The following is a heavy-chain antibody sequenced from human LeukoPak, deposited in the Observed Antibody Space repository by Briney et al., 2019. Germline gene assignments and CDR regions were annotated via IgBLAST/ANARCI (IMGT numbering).Heavy chain of an antibody. CDR2: ISWNSGSI. D-gene: IGHD2-15*01. CDR3: AKDKGSGISNWFDP. J-gene: IGHJ5*02. Sequence: PGGSLRLSCAASGFTFDDYAMRWVRQAPGKGLEWVSGISWNSGSIGYADSVKGRFTISRDNAKNSLYLQMNSLRAEDTALYYCAKDKGSGISNWFDPWGQGTLVTVSS. V-gene: IGHV3-9*01. CDR1: GFTFDDYA.